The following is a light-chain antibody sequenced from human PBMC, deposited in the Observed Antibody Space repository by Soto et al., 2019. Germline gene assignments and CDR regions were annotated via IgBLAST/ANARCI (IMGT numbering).Light chain of an antibody. Sequence: DIQMTQSPSSLSASVGDRVTITCRASQSISTYLHRYQQKPGTAPKLLIYATSNLQSGVPSRFSGSGSGTDFTLTINSLQPEDFATYYCQQAYSTPWTFGQGTKVDIK. CDR2: ATS. J-gene: IGKJ1*01. V-gene: IGKV1-39*01. CDR3: QQAYSTPWT. CDR1: QSISTY.